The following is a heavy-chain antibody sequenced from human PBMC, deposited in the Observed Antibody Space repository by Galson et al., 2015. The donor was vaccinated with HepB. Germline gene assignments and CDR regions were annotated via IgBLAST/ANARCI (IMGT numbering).Heavy chain of an antibody. V-gene: IGHV1-3*01. CDR2: INAGNGNT. CDR1: GYTFTSYA. J-gene: IGHJ5*02. D-gene: IGHD3-22*01. CDR3: ARDRISPITMIVFNWFDP. Sequence: SVKVSCKASGYTFTSYAMHWVRQAPGQRLEWMGWINAGNGNTKYSQKFQGRVTITRDTSASTAYMELSSLRSEDTAVYYCARDRISPITMIVFNWFDPWGQGTLVTVSS.